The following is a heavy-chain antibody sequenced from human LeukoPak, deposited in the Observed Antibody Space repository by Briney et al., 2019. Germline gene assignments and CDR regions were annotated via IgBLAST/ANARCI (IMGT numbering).Heavy chain of an antibody. CDR3: AKTQWKVGATDYFDY. Sequence: PGGSLRLSCAASGFTFNNYSMTWVRQAPGKGLEGVSNINDNGGQRHYADSVKGRFTISRDNSKNMMFLQMDSLRAEDTAVYYCAKTQWKVGATDYFDYWGGGILVTVSS. J-gene: IGHJ4*02. V-gene: IGHV3-23*01. D-gene: IGHD1-26*01. CDR1: GFTFNNYS. CDR2: INDNGGQR.